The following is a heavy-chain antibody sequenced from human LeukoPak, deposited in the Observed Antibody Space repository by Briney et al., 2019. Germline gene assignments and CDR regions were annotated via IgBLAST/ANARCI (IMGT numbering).Heavy chain of an antibody. CDR3: AKDSARKSIVGSTTRGVIDY. J-gene: IGHJ4*02. CDR1: GFIFSSYG. Sequence: PGGSLRLSCGASGFIFSSYGMHWVRQAPGKGLEWVAFTRYDGRNKYYAESVKGRFTISRDNSKNTLYLQMNSLRAEDTAVYYCAKDSARKSIVGSTTRGVIDYWGQGTLVTVSS. D-gene: IGHD1-26*01. V-gene: IGHV3-30*02. CDR2: TRYDGRNK.